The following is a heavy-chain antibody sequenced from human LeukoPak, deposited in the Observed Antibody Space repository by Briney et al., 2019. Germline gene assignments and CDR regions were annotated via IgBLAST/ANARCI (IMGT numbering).Heavy chain of an antibody. V-gene: IGHV4-59*12. J-gene: IGHJ4*02. D-gene: IGHD3-22*01. CDR2: IYHSGST. CDR3: ASTPGSSGFDY. Sequence: PSETLSLTCTVSGGSISSYYWSWIRQPPGKGLEWIGYIYHSGSTYYNPSLKSRVTISVDRSKNQFSLKLSSVTAADTAVYYCASTPGSSGFDYWGQGTLVTVSS. CDR1: GGSISSYY.